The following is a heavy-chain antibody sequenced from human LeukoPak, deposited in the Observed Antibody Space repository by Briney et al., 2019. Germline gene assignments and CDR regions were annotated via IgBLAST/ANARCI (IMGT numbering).Heavy chain of an antibody. J-gene: IGHJ5*02. D-gene: IGHD3-10*01. Sequence: ASVKVSCKASGYTFTSYDINWVRQATGQGLEWMGWMNPNSGNTGYAQKFQGRVTMTRNTSISTAYMELSSLRSEDTAVYYCARRRPYYYGSGSYGWFDPWGQGTLVTVSS. CDR1: GYTFTSYD. CDR3: ARRRPYYYGSGSYGWFDP. V-gene: IGHV1-8*01. CDR2: MNPNSGNT.